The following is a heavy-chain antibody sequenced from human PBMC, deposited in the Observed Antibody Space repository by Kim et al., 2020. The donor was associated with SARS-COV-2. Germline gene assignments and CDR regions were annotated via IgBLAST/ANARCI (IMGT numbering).Heavy chain of an antibody. CDR2: ISGSGGST. V-gene: IGHV3-23*01. J-gene: IGHJ6*02. CDR3: ANGGDYGSGWGYYYYYGMDV. D-gene: IGHD3-10*01. Sequence: GGSLRLSCAASGFTFSSYAMSWVRQAPGKGLEWVSAISGSGGSTYYADSVKGRFTISRDNSKNTLYLQMNSLRAEDTAVYYCANGGDYGSGWGYYYYYGMDVWGQGTTVTVSS. CDR1: GFTFSSYA.